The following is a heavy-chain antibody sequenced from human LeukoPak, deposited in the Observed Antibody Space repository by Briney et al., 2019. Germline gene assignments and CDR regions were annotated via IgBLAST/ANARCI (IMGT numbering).Heavy chain of an antibody. J-gene: IGHJ4*02. CDR2: ISGSGDNT. CDR1: GFPFSSYA. V-gene: IGHV3-23*01. Sequence: GGSLRVSCAASGFPFSSYAMSWVRQAPGKGLEWVSGISGSGDNTFYADSVKGRFTISRDNSKNTLYLQMNSLRAEDTAVYYCAKDRFCNGGSCYFDYWGQGTLVTVSS. CDR3: AKDRFCNGGSCYFDY. D-gene: IGHD2-15*01.